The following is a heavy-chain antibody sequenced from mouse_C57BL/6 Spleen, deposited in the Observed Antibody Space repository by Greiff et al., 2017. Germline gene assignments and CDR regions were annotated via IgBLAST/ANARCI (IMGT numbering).Heavy chain of an antibody. V-gene: IGHV1-85*01. Sequence: VQLQQSGPELVKPGASVKLSCKASGYTFTSYDINWVKQRPGKGLEWFGWIYPRDGSTKDNEKFKGKATLTVDTASSTAYMELHSLTSEDSAVYFCARSPYSNYSAWFAYWGQGTLVTVSA. CDR1: GYTFTSYD. CDR3: ARSPYSNYSAWFAY. D-gene: IGHD2-5*01. CDR2: IYPRDGST. J-gene: IGHJ3*01.